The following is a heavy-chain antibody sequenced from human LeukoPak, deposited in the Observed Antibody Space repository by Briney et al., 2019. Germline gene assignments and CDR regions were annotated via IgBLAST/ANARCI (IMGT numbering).Heavy chain of an antibody. CDR3: ARGWASEAFDH. D-gene: IGHD3-16*01. V-gene: IGHV3-21*01. CDR2: ISSSSSYI. Sequence: PGGSLRLSCAASGFTFSSYSMNWVRQAPGRGLEWVSSISSSSSYIYYADSVKGRFTISRDNAKNSLYLQMDSLRAEDTAVYYCARGWASEAFDHWGQGTLVTVSS. J-gene: IGHJ4*02. CDR1: GFTFSSYS.